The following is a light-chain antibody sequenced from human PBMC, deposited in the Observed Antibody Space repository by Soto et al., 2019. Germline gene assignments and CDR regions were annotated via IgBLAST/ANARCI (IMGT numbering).Light chain of an antibody. CDR1: SSNIGSNT. J-gene: IGLJ1*01. V-gene: IGLV1-44*01. CDR3: AAWDDSLNGSYV. CDR2: SNN. Sequence: QSVLTQPPSASGTPGQRVTISCSGSSSNIGSNTVNWYQQLPGTAPKLLIYSNNQRPSGVPDRFSGSKSGTSAFLAISGLQSEDEADYYCAAWDDSLNGSYVFGTGTKVTDL.